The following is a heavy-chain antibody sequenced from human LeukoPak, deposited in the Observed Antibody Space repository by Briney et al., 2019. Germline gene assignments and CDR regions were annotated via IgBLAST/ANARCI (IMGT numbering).Heavy chain of an antibody. CDR1: GLTFSNYA. V-gene: IGHV3-23*01. CDR3: AKEKYSSSSNWFDP. J-gene: IGHJ5*02. D-gene: IGHD6-13*01. CDR2: ISGSGGST. Sequence: GGSLRLSCAASGLTFSNYAMSWVRQAPGKGLEWVSAISGSGGSTYYADSVKGRFTISRDNSKNTLYLQMNSLRAEDTAVYYCAKEKYSSSSNWFDPWGQGTLVTVSS.